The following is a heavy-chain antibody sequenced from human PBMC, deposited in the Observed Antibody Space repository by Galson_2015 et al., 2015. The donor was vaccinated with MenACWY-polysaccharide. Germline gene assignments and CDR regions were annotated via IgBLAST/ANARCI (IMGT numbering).Heavy chain of an antibody. CDR3: ARGRIAARLSKVYNWFDP. CDR1: GYTFTSYD. V-gene: IGHV1-8*01. Sequence: SVKVSCKASGYTFTSYDINWVRQATGQGLEWMGWMNPNSGNTGYAQKFQGRVTMTRNTSISTAYMELSSLRSEDTAVYYCARGRIAARLSKVYNWFDPWGQGTLVTVSS. CDR2: MNPNSGNT. J-gene: IGHJ5*02. D-gene: IGHD6-6*01.